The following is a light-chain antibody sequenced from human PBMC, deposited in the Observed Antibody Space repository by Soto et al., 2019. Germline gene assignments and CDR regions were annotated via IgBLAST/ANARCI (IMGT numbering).Light chain of an antibody. J-gene: IGLJ2*01. CDR1: SGDVGGYNY. CDR2: EVS. Sequence: QSALTQPASVSGSLEQSITISCTGTSGDVGGYNYVSWYQQHPGKAPKLMIYEVSNRPSGVSNRFSGSKSGNTASLTISGLQAEDEADYYCSSYTSSSTLVLGGGTKVTX. V-gene: IGLV2-14*01. CDR3: SSYTSSSTLV.